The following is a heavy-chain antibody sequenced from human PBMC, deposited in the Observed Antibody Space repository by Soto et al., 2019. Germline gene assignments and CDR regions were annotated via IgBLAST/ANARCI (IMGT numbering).Heavy chain of an antibody. CDR2: IKQDGSEK. V-gene: IGHV3-7*01. J-gene: IGHJ4*02. D-gene: IGHD7-27*01. CDR1: GFTFSTYW. CDR3: VRDLLGSGGHFDY. Sequence: GGSLRLSCAASGFTFSTYWMSWVRQAPGKGLEWVANIKQDGSEKYYADSVKGRFTISRDNSRNTVYLQMNSLRAEDTAVYHCVRDLLGSGGHFDYWGQGTPVTVSS.